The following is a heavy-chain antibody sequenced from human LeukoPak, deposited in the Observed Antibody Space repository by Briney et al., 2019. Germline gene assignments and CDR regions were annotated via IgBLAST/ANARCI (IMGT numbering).Heavy chain of an antibody. V-gene: IGHV3-30*18. D-gene: IGHD4/OR15-4a*01. CDR2: ISYDGSNK. J-gene: IGHJ5*02. Sequence: GRPLRLSCAASGFTFSSYGTHWVRRAPGKAVEGVAVISYDGSNKYYADSVKGRFTISRDNSKNTLYLQMNSLRAEDTAVYYCAKEGLRNWFDPWGQGTLVTVSS. CDR3: AKEGLRNWFDP. CDR1: GFTFSSYG.